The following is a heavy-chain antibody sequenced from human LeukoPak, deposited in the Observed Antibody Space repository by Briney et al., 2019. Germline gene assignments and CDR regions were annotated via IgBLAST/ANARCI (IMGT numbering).Heavy chain of an antibody. Sequence: PSETLSLTCTVSGGSISSSSYYWGWIRQPPGKGLEWIGSIYYSGSTYYNPSLKSRVTISVDMSKNQFSLKLSSVTAADTAVYYCARGKEMATILDVWGKGTTVTISS. J-gene: IGHJ6*04. CDR1: GGSISSSSYY. D-gene: IGHD5-24*01. CDR2: IYYSGST. CDR3: ARGKEMATILDV. V-gene: IGHV4-39*07.